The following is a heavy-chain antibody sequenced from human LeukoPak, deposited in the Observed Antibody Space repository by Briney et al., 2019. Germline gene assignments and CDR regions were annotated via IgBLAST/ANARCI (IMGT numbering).Heavy chain of an antibody. V-gene: IGHV4-34*01. D-gene: IGHD3-22*01. J-gene: IGHJ4*02. CDR1: GGSFSGYY. Sequence: SETLSLTCAVYGGSFSGYYWSWIRQPPGQGLEWIGEINHSGSTNYNPSLKSRVTISVDTSKNQFSLKLSSVTAADTAVYYCARVGQAYCDSSGQNHDYWGQGTLVTVSS. CDR2: INHSGST. CDR3: ARVGQAYCDSSGQNHDY.